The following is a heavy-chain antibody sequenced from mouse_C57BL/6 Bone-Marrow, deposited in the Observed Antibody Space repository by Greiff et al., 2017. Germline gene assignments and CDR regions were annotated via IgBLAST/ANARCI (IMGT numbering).Heavy chain of an antibody. V-gene: IGHV1-82*01. Sequence: VQLQQSGPELVKPGASVKISCKASGYAFSSSWMNWVKQRPGQGLEWIGRIYPGDGDTNYNGKFKGKATLTADKSSSTAYMQLSRLTSEYSAVYFCASTEWLDYWGQGTSVTVSS. D-gene: IGHD1-1*01. CDR2: IYPGDGDT. CDR1: GYAFSSSW. J-gene: IGHJ4*01. CDR3: ASTEWLDY.